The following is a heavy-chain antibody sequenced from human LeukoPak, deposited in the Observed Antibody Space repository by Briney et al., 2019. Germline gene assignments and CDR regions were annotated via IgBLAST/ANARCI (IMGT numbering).Heavy chain of an antibody. J-gene: IGHJ4*02. CDR1: GLTFINCV. CDR3: AGGYRNDNLFDS. V-gene: IGHV3-23*01. CDR2: ISPSGGNT. D-gene: IGHD1-1*01. Sequence: TGGSLRLSCTTSGLTFINCVVTWVCQAPGTGLEWVSSISPSGGNTFYADSVKGRFTLSRDNSTNTLSLQMSSLGAEDTATYSCAGGYRNDNLFDSWGQGTLVTVSS.